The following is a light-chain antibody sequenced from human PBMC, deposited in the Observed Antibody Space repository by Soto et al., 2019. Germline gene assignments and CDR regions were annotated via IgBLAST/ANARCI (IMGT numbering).Light chain of an antibody. Sequence: QSVLTQPPSASGSPGQSVASSCTGTSSDIGAYKFVSWYQQHPGKAPKLIIYEVSIRPSGVPDRFSGSKSGNTASLTVSGLLAEDEADYYCSLYAGSNNVVFGGGTKLTVL. CDR3: SLYAGSNNVV. V-gene: IGLV2-8*01. CDR1: SSDIGAYKF. J-gene: IGLJ2*01. CDR2: EVS.